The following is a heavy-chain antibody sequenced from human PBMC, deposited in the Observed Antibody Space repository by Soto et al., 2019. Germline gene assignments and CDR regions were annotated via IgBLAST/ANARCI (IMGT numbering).Heavy chain of an antibody. D-gene: IGHD2-2*01. J-gene: IGHJ6*03. V-gene: IGHV4-59*01. CDR2: IYYSGST. Sequence: SETLSLTCTVSGGSISSYYWSWIRQPPGKGLEWIGYIYYSGSTNHNPSLKSRVTISVDTSKNQFSLKLSSVTAADTAVYYCARDRIVVVPAATDYYYYYMDVWGKGTTVTVSS. CDR3: ARDRIVVVPAATDYYYYYMDV. CDR1: GGSISSYY.